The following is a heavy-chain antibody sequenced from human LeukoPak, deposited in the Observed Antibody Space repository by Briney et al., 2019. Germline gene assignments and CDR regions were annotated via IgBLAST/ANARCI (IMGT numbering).Heavy chain of an antibody. Sequence: GGSPRLSCAASGFTFSNYWMNWLRQAPGEGLEWVANIKQDGSEKYYVDSVKGRFTISRDNAKNSLYLQMNSLRAEDAGVYYCAKEGAYPIITYDSWGQGTLVTVSS. CDR3: AKEGAYPIITYDS. CDR2: IKQDGSEK. D-gene: IGHD1-14*01. V-gene: IGHV3-7*01. J-gene: IGHJ5*01. CDR1: GFTFSNYW.